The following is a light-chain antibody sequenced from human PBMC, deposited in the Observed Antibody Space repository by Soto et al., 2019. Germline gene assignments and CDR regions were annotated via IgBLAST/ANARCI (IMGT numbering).Light chain of an antibody. CDR1: QIGSGNY. Sequence: ELVLTQSPGTLSLSPGDSAALSCKASQIGSGNYLSWYQQKSGQAPRLLIYATSTRAPGIPDRFSGSGSATDFSLIISRLEAEDSAVYYCQHFGYPQWTFGRGTKV. CDR2: ATS. J-gene: IGKJ1*01. V-gene: IGKV3-20*01. CDR3: QHFGYPQWT.